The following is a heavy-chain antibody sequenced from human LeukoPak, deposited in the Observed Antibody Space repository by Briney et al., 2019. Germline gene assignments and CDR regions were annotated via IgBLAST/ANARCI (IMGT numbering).Heavy chain of an antibody. D-gene: IGHD3-9*01. V-gene: IGHV1-18*04. J-gene: IGHJ3*02. CDR3: ASQFSLTGYYSDAFDI. CDR1: GYTFTNYY. CDR2: ISAYNGNT. Sequence: GASVKVSCKASGYTFTNYYVHWVRQAPGQGLEWMGWISAYNGNTNYAQKLQGRVTMTTDTSTSTAYMELRSLRSDDTAVYYCASQFSLTGYYSDAFDIWGQGTMVTVSS.